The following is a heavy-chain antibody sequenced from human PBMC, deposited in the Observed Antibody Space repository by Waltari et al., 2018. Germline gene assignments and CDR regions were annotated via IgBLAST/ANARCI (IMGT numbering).Heavy chain of an antibody. V-gene: IGHV3-21*01. CDR2: ISSSSSYI. J-gene: IGHJ6*02. D-gene: IGHD2-2*02. CDR3: ARGPHCSSTSCYNGPYYYYGMDV. CDR1: GFTFSSYS. Sequence: EVQLVESGGGLVKPGGSLRLSCAASGFTFSSYSMNWVRQAPGKGLEWVSAISSSSSYIYYADSVKGRFTISRDNAKNSLYLQMNSLRAEDTAVYYCARGPHCSSTSCYNGPYYYYGMDVWGQGTTVTVSS.